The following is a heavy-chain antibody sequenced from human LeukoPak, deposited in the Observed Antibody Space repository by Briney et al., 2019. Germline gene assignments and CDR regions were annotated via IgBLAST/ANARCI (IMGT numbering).Heavy chain of an antibody. CDR3: ARARYAYAGIAAAGTPRDLWFDP. V-gene: IGHV4-4*07. J-gene: IGHJ5*02. D-gene: IGHD6-13*01. CDR2: IYTSGST. Sequence: PSETLSLTCTVSGGSISSYYWSWIRQPAGKGLEWIGRIYTSGSTNYNPSLKSRVTMSVDTSKNQFSLKLSSVTAADTAVYYCARARYAYAGIAAAGTPRDLWFDPWAREPWSPSPQ. CDR1: GGSISSYY.